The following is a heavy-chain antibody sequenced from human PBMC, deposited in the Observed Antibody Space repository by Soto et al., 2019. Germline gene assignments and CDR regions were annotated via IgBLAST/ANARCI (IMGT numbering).Heavy chain of an antibody. D-gene: IGHD3-3*01. CDR1: GFTLSSYR. J-gene: IGHJ6*02. V-gene: IGHV3-74*01. Sequence: GGSLRLSCAASGFTLSSYRMHWVRQAPGKGLVWVSRINSDGSSTSYADSVKGRFTISGDNAKNTLYLQMNSLRAEDTAVYYCARDNPASVLRFLEWLSDYGMDVWGQGTTVTVSS. CDR2: INSDGSST. CDR3: ARDNPASVLRFLEWLSDYGMDV.